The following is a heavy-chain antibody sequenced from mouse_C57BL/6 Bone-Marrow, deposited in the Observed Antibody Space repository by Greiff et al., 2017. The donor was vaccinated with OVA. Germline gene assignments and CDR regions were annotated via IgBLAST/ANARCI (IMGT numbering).Heavy chain of an antibody. J-gene: IGHJ4*01. CDR1: GYTFTSYW. Sequence: QVQLQQPGAELVKPGASVKLSCKASGYTFTSYWMQWVKQRPGQGLEWIGEIDPSDSYTNYNQKFKGKATLTVDTSSSTAYMQLSSLTSEDSAVYYCAISRSYYYAMDYWGQGTSVTASS. CDR3: AISRSYYYAMDY. CDR2: IDPSDSYT. D-gene: IGHD1-1*01. V-gene: IGHV1-50*01.